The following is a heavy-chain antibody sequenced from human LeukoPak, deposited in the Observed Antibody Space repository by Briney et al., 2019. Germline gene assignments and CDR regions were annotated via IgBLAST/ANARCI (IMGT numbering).Heavy chain of an antibody. J-gene: IGHJ3*02. CDR2: FDPEDGET. D-gene: IGHD3-22*01. CDR3: ATEIPLYDSSGWRFDFDI. V-gene: IGHV1-24*01. Sequence: ASMKVSCKVSGYTLTELSMHWVRQAPGKGLEWMGGFDPEDGETIYAQKFQGRVTMTEDTSTDTAYMELSSLRSEDTAVYYCATEIPLYDSSGWRFDFDIWGQGTMVTVSS. CDR1: GYTLTELS.